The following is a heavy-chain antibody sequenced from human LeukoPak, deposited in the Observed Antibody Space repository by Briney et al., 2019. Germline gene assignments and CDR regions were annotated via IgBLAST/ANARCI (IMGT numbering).Heavy chain of an antibody. CDR1: RFTFSMYA. J-gene: IGHJ6*02. V-gene: IGHV3-64*01. CDR2: ISSDGGST. CDR3: VNYGMDV. Sequence: GGSLRLSCAASRFTFSMYAMHWVRQAPGKGLEYVSAISSDGGSTYYANSVKGRFTISRDNSKNTLYLQMGSLRAEDMAVYYCVNYGMDVWGQGTTVTVSS.